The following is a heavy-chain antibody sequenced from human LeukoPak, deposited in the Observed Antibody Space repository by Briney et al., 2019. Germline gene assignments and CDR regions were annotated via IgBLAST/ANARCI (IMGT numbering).Heavy chain of an antibody. D-gene: IGHD3-3*01. CDR1: GGSISSYY. J-gene: IGHJ4*02. CDR3: ARQVGTIFGVVIPHYFDY. CDR2: IYYSGST. Sequence: PSETLSLTCTVSGGSISSYYWSWIRQPPGKGLEWIGYIYYSGSTNYNPSLKSRVTISVDTSKNQFSLKLSSVTAADTAVYYCARQVGTIFGVVIPHYFDYWGQGTLVTVSS. V-gene: IGHV4-59*08.